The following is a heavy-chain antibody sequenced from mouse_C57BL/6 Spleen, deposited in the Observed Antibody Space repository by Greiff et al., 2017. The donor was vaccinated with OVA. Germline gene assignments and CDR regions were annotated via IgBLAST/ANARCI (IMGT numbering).Heavy chain of an antibody. CDR2: INPNNGGT. Sequence: VQLQQSGPELVKPGASVKISCKASGYTFTDYYMNWVKQSHGKSLEWIGDINPNNGGTSYNQKFKGKATLTVDKSSSTAYMELRSLTSEDSAVYYCARVGRRYYFDYWGQGTTLTVSS. CDR3: ARVGRRYYFDY. CDR1: GYTFTDYY. V-gene: IGHV1-26*01. J-gene: IGHJ2*01.